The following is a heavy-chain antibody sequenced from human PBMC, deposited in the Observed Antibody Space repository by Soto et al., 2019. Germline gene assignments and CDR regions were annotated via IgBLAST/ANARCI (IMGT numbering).Heavy chain of an antibody. CDR2: ISADGSDK. CDR3: TKGSEVARQELDY. J-gene: IGHJ4*02. V-gene: IGHV3-30*18. D-gene: IGHD3-3*01. CDR1: GFTFSNFG. Sequence: QVQLVESGGGVVQPGRSLRLSCAASGFTFSNFGMHWGRQAPGKGLEWVAAISADGSDKYFSDSVKGRFTISRDNSKNTLFLQMNSLRVEDTAVDYGTKGSEVARQELDYWGQGTLVTVSS.